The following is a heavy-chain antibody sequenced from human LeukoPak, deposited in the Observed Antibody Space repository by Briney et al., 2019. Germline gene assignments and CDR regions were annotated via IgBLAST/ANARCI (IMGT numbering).Heavy chain of an antibody. CDR3: ARYGYDSGGYYYGFDY. Sequence: GGSLRLSCVASGFTFSSYSMNWVRQAPGKGLEWVSCISSTSCYIYYADSVKGRFTISRDNAKNTLYLQMNSLRDEDTAVYYCARYGYDSGGYYYGFDYWGQGTLVTVSS. V-gene: IGHV3-21*01. CDR1: GFTFSSYS. J-gene: IGHJ4*02. D-gene: IGHD3-22*01. CDR2: ISSTSCYI.